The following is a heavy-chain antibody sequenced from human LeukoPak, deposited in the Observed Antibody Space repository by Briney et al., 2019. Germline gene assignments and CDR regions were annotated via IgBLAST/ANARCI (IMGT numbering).Heavy chain of an antibody. CDR2: ISNSGDDT. CDR3: AKRRWDV. Sequence: PGGSLRLSCVVSGFTFSHYAMTWVRQAPGKGLEWVSSISNSGDDTDYADSVKGRFTVSRDNSENSLYLQMNSLGVEDTAVYYCAKRRWDVWGKGTTVTVSS. CDR1: GFTFSHYA. V-gene: IGHV3-23*01. J-gene: IGHJ6*04.